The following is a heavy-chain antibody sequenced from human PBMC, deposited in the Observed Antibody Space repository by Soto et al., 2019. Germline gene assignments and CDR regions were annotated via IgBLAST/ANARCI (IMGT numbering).Heavy chain of an antibody. CDR3: AGDPYYYASDF. V-gene: IGHV3-11*01. CDR2: ISGSGTTT. CDR1: GFRFSDHY. D-gene: IGHD3-10*01. Sequence: PGGSLRLSCAASGFRFSDHYMTWIRQGPGKGLEWVSKISGSGTTTYYADPVKGRFTVSRDNAKNSLYLQMNSLRAEDTAVYYCAGDPYYYASDFWGQGTLVTSPQ. J-gene: IGHJ4*02.